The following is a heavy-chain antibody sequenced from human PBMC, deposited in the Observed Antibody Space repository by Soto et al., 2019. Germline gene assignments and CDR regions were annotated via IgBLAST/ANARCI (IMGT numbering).Heavy chain of an antibody. CDR3: VRVPTGLFTPGMDV. Sequence: EVQLVESGGDLVQSGGSLRLSCAASGFTFSSYWMHWVRQAPGKGLVWVSRISRDGSETTYADSVKGRFTISRDNAKNTLYLQMNSLRADDTAAYYCVRVPTGLFTPGMDVWGQGTTVIVPS. D-gene: IGHD1-1*01. CDR2: ISRDGSET. V-gene: IGHV3-74*01. CDR1: GFTFSSYW. J-gene: IGHJ6*02.